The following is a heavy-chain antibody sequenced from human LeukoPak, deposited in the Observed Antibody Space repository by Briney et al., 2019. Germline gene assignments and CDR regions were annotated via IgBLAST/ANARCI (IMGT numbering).Heavy chain of an antibody. J-gene: IGHJ6*02. Sequence: SETLSLTCTVSGGSISSSSYYWGWIRQPPGKGLEWVGSIYYSGSTYYNPSLKSRVTISVDTSKNQFSLKLSSVTAADTAVCYCAPRSLWGSPTYGMDVWGQGTTVTVSS. D-gene: IGHD3-16*01. V-gene: IGHV4-39*07. CDR1: GGSISSSSYY. CDR3: APRSLWGSPTYGMDV. CDR2: IYYSGST.